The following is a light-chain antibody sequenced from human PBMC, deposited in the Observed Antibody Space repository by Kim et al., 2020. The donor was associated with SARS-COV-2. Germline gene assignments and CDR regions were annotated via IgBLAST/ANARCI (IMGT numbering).Light chain of an antibody. CDR3: ATWDVSLNGWV. Sequence: GQRVTISCSGSSSNLGSHFVNWYQQLPGTAPKVFIYNDNQRPSRVPDRFSSSRSGTSASLAISGLQSEDEADYYCATWDVSLNGWVFGGGTKLTVL. CDR1: SSNLGSHF. J-gene: IGLJ3*02. V-gene: IGLV1-44*01. CDR2: NDN.